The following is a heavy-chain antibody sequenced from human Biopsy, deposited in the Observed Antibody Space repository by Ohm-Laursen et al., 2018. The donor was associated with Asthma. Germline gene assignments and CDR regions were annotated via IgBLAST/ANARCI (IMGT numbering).Heavy chain of an antibody. J-gene: IGHJ4*02. V-gene: IGHV3-30*18. CDR2: ISYDGNHK. CDR1: GFMFRSFG. D-gene: IGHD5-12*01. Sequence: SLRLSCSATGFMFRSFGMHWVRQAPGKGLEWVAVISYDGNHKFYEDSVKGRFTIPRDNSKNTLYLQMNSLRTEDTAVYYCAKRRGYSGHDNDYWGQGTLVIVSS. CDR3: AKRRGYSGHDNDY.